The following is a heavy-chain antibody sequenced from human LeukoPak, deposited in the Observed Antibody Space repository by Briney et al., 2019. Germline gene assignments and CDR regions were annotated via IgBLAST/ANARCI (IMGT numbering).Heavy chain of an antibody. CDR3: ARESTRADYYDSSGRLDY. CDR1: GGTFSSYA. D-gene: IGHD3-22*01. Sequence: SVKVSCKASGGTFSSYAISWVRQAPGQGLEWMGGIIPIFGTANYAQKFQGRVTITADESTGTAYMELSSLRSEDTAVYYCARESTRADYYDSSGRLDYWGQGTLGTVSS. J-gene: IGHJ4*02. CDR2: IIPIFGTA. V-gene: IGHV1-69*13.